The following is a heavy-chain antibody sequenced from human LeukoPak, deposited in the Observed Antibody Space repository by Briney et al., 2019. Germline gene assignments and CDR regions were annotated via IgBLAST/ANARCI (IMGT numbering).Heavy chain of an antibody. J-gene: IGHJ3*02. CDR3: ASGICSGGSCYYDAFDI. V-gene: IGHV3-11*01. Sequence: GGSLRLSCAASGFTFSDYYMSWIRQAPGKGLEWVSYISSSGSSIYYADSVKGRFTISRDNAKNSLYLQMNSLRAEDTAVYYCASGICSGGSCYYDAFDIWGQGTMVTVSS. CDR2: ISSSGSSI. CDR1: GFTFSDYY. D-gene: IGHD2-15*01.